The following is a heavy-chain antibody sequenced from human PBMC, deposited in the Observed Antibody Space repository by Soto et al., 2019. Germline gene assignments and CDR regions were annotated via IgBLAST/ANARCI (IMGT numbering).Heavy chain of an antibody. D-gene: IGHD3-10*01. CDR3: ARHGLLWFGELSYWFDP. CDR2: ISGSGGST. J-gene: IGHJ5*02. V-gene: IGHV3-23*01. CDR1: GFTFSSYA. Sequence: EVQLLESGGGLVQPGVSLRLSCAASGFTFSSYAMSWVRQAPGKGLEWVSAISGSGGSTYYADSVKGRFTISRDNSKNTLYLQMNSLRAEDTAVYYCARHGLLWFGELSYWFDPWGQGTLVTVSS.